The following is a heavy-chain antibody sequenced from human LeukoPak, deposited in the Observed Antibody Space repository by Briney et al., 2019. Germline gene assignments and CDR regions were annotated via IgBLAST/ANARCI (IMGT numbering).Heavy chain of an antibody. J-gene: IGHJ4*02. CDR1: GGTFSSYA. Sequence: SVKVSCKASGGTFSSYAISSVRQAPGQGLEWMGRIIPIFGTANYAQKLQGRVTITTDESTSTAYMELSSRRSEGTAGYYYERGRTRSSYWYGYWGQGTLVTVSS. CDR2: IIPIFGTA. CDR3: ERGRTRSSYWYGY. V-gene: IGHV1-69*05. D-gene: IGHD2-8*02.